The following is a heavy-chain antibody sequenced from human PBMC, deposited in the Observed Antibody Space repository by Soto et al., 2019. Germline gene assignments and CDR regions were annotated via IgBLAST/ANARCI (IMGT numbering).Heavy chain of an antibody. CDR3: SRSLDY. CDR2: INQDGSEK. V-gene: IGHV3-7*01. J-gene: IGHJ4*02. CDR1: GFTFSSYW. Sequence: LRLSCAASGFTFSSYWMDWVRQAPGKGLEWVANINQDGSEKNYVGSVKGRFTISRDNAKNSLYLQMSSLTAEDSALYYCSRSLDYWGQGTLVTVSS.